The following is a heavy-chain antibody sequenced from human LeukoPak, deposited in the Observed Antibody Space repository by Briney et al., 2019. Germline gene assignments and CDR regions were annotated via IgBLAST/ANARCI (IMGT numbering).Heavy chain of an antibody. J-gene: IGHJ4*02. CDR1: GYTFTSYD. CDR3: ARVYYDSSGYYWGSFRSAYYFDY. CDR2: MNPNSGNT. Sequence: ASVKVSCKASGYTFTSYDINWVRQATGQGLEWMGWMNPNSGNTGYAQKFQGRVTITRNTSISTAYMELSSLRSEDTAVYYCARVYYDSSGYYWGSFRSAYYFDYWGQGTLVTVSS. V-gene: IGHV1-8*03. D-gene: IGHD3-22*01.